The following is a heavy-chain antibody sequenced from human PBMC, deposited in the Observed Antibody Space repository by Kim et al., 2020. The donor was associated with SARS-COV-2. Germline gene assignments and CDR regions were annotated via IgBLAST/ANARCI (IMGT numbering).Heavy chain of an antibody. CDR1: GFTFSSYA. D-gene: IGHD3-10*01. J-gene: IGHJ4*02. V-gene: IGHV3-23*01. Sequence: GGSLRLSCAASGFTFSSYAMSWVRQAPGKGLEWVSAISGSGGSTYYADSVKGRFTISRDNSKNTLYLQMNSLRAEDTAVYYCAKYQSGTMVRGGDDYWGQGTLVTVSS. CDR2: ISGSGGST. CDR3: AKYQSGTMVRGGDDY.